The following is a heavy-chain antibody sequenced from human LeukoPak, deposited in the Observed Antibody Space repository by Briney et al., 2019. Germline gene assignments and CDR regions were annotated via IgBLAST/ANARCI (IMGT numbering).Heavy chain of an antibody. CDR2: ISGSGGST. CDR1: GFTFSSYA. J-gene: IGHJ4*02. Sequence: GGSLRLSCAASGFTFSSYAMSWVRQAPGKGLEWVSAISGSGGSTYYADSVKGRFTISRDNSKNTLYLQMNSLRAEDTAVYYCARDPLEGNYGWVFDYWARGTLVTVSS. D-gene: IGHD4-11*01. V-gene: IGHV3-23*01. CDR3: ARDPLEGNYGWVFDY.